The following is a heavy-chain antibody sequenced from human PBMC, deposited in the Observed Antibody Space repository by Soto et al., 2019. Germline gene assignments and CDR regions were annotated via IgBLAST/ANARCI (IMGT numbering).Heavy chain of an antibody. CDR3: AKRPTSTGYGDPFDI. D-gene: IGHD5-12*01. CDR2: ISSSGGNT. J-gene: IGHJ3*02. V-gene: IGHV3-23*01. CDR1: GFTFSTYA. Sequence: EVQLLESGGDLVQPGGSLRLSCAASGFTFSTYAMSCVRQAPGKGLEWVSTISSSGGNTYYTDSVKGRFTISRDNSKNTLYLQMNSLRAEDTAIYYCAKRPTSTGYGDPFDIWGQGTMVTVSS.